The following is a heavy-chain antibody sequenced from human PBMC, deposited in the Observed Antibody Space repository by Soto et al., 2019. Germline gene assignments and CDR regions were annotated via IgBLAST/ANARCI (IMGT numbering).Heavy chain of an antibody. J-gene: IGHJ5*01. D-gene: IGHD2-21*01. CDR2: MNPNSGNT. CDR1: GYTFATYD. Sequence: QVQLVQSGAEVKTPGASVKVSCKASGYTFATYDINWVRQAPGQGLEWMGWMNPNSGNTGYAQKFQGRLTMTRDTALSVAHMELSSLRNENTAVYYCARSDGYNCNWLDSWGQGTLVTVSA. V-gene: IGHV1-8*01. CDR3: ARSDGYNCNWLDS.